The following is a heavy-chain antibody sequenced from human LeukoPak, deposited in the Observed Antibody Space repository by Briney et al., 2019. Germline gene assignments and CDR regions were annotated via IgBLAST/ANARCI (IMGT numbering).Heavy chain of an antibody. D-gene: IGHD1-26*01. J-gene: IGHJ3*02. CDR3: ARAMKWELLDDAFDI. V-gene: IGHV3-21*01. CDR2: ISSSSSYI. CDR1: GFTFSSYS. Sequence: GGSLRLSCVASGFTFSSYSMNWVRQAPGKGLEWVSSISSSSSYIYYADSVKGRFTISRDNAKNSLYLQMNSLRAEDTAVYYCARAMKWELLDDAFDIWGQGTMVTVSS.